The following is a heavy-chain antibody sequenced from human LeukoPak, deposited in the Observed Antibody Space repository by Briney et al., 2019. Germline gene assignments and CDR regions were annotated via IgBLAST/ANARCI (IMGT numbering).Heavy chain of an antibody. D-gene: IGHD3-3*01. Sequence: HPGGSLRLSCAASGFTFSSYAMHWVRQAPGKGPEWVAVISYDGSNKYYADSVKGRFTISRDNSKNTLYLQMNSQRAEDTAVYYCARVAEWAVTIFGVVIAPFDYWGQGTLVTVSS. V-gene: IGHV3-30-3*01. CDR1: GFTFSSYA. J-gene: IGHJ4*02. CDR3: ARVAEWAVTIFGVVIAPFDY. CDR2: ISYDGSNK.